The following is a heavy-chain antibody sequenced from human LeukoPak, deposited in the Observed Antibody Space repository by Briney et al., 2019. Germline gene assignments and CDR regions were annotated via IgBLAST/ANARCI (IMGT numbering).Heavy chain of an antibody. J-gene: IGHJ4*02. V-gene: IGHV4-39*01. CDR2: IYYSGST. D-gene: IGHD5-12*01. Sequence: KPSETLSLTCAVSGGSISSSSYYWGWIRQPPGKGLEWIGSIYYSGSTYYNPSLKSRVTISVDTSKNQFSLKLSSVTAADTAVYYCARVSWLRSKIDYWGQGTLVTVSS. CDR1: GGSISSSSYY. CDR3: ARVSWLRSKIDY.